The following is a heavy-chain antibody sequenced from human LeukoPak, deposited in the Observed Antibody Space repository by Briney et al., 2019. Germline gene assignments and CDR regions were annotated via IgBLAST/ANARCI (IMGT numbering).Heavy chain of an antibody. J-gene: IGHJ4*02. Sequence: GGSLRLSCAASGFTFSNYAMSWVRQAPGKGLEWVSGISDSGGNTFYADSVKGRFTISRDNSKNTLYLQMNSLRAEDTAVYYCAKDFRIGYSAHFDYWGQGALVTVSS. CDR3: AKDFRIGYSAHFDY. CDR1: GFTFSNYA. V-gene: IGHV3-23*01. CDR2: ISDSGGNT. D-gene: IGHD2-21*01.